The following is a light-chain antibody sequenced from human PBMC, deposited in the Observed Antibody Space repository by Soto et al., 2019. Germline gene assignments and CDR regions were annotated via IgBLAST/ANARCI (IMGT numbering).Light chain of an antibody. CDR1: QNVTNNY. J-gene: IGKJ3*01. V-gene: IGKV3-20*01. Sequence: EIVLTQSPGTLSLSPGERATLSCRASQNVTNNYLAWYQQKPGQAPRLLIYGASSRATGIPDRFSGSRSGTDFTLTINRLEPEDFAVYYCQQYGDSPFTFGPGTKVHIK. CDR3: QQYGDSPFT. CDR2: GAS.